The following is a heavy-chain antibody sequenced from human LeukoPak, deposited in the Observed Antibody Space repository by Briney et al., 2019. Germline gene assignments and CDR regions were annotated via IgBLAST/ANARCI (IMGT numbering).Heavy chain of an antibody. J-gene: IGHJ6*02. CDR2: ISSSSTYI. CDR1: GFAFSSYT. CDR3: AREYYGMDV. V-gene: IGHV3-21*01. Sequence: GGSLRPSCAASGFAFSSYTMNWVRQAPGKGLEWVSSISSSSTYIYYADSVQGRFAISRDNAKNSLYLQMNSLRAEDTAVYYCAREYYGMDVWGQGTTVTVSS.